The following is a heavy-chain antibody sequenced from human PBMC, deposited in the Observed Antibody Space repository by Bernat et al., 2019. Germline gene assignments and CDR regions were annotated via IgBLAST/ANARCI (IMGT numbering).Heavy chain of an antibody. CDR1: GGSISSGGYY. J-gene: IGHJ4*02. CDR3: AKEGDRGYLLDY. CDR2: IYYSGSA. Sequence: QVQLQESGPGLVKPSQTLSLTCTVSGGSISSGGYYWSWLRQHPGKSLEWIGYIYYSGSAYYNPPLKSRVTISVGTSKNQFSLKLSSMTAADTAVYYCAKEGDRGYLLDYWGQGTLVTVSS. V-gene: IGHV4-31*03. D-gene: IGHD6-25*01.